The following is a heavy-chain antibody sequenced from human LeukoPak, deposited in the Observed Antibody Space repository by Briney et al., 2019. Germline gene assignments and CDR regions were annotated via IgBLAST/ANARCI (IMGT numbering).Heavy chain of an antibody. D-gene: IGHD6-6*01. CDR1: GYTFASYG. V-gene: IGHV1-18*01. CDR2: ISAYNGNT. J-gene: IGHJ5*02. Sequence: ASVKVSRKASGYTFASYGISWVRQAPGQGLEWMGWISAYNGNTNYAQKLRGRVTMTTDTSTSTAYMELRSLRSDDTAVYYCARDLRGSSFWFDPWGQGTLVIVSS. CDR3: ARDLRGSSFWFDP.